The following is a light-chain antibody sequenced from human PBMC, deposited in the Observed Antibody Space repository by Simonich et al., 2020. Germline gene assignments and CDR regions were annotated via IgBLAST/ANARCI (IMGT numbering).Light chain of an antibody. J-gene: IGLJ3*02. CDR1: SSNIGSNY. Sequence: QSVLTQPPSASGTPGQRVTISCSGSSSNIGSNYVYWYQQLPGTAPKLLIYRNNKRPSGVPDRFSGSKSGTSASLAISGLQSEDEADYYCAAWDDSLNGWVFGGGTKLTVL. CDR2: RNN. V-gene: IGLV1-47*01. CDR3: AAWDDSLNGWV.